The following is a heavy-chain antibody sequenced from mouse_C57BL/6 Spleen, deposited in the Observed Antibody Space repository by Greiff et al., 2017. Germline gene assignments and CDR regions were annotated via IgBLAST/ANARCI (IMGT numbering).Heavy chain of an antibody. J-gene: IGHJ2*01. Sequence: QVQLKESGAELAKPGASVKLSCKASGYTFTSYWMHWVKQRPGQGLEWIGYINPSSGYTKYNQTFKDKATLTADKSSSTAYMQLSSLTYEDSAVYYCALSSAPYFDYWGQGTTLTVSS. CDR1: GYTFTSYW. D-gene: IGHD1-1*01. CDR2: INPSSGYT. CDR3: ALSSAPYFDY. V-gene: IGHV1-7*01.